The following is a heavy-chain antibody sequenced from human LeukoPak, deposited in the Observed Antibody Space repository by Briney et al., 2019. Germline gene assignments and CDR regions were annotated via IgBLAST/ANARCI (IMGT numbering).Heavy chain of an antibody. CDR1: GFTFSSYA. CDR2: ISGSGGST. Sequence: PGASLRLSCAASGFTFSSYAMSWVRQAPGKGLEWVSAISGSGGSTYYADSVKGRFTISRDNSKNTLYLQMNSLRAEDTAVYYCAKFSGVVPAAPIDYWGQGTLVTVS. V-gene: IGHV3-23*01. J-gene: IGHJ4*02. CDR3: AKFSGVVPAAPIDY. D-gene: IGHD2-2*01.